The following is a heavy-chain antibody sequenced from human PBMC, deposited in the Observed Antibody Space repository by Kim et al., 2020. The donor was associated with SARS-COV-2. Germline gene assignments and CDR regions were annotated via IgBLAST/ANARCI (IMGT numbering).Heavy chain of an antibody. CDR3: VTSGPERRRYFDY. D-gene: IGHD1-1*01. J-gene: IGHJ4*02. Sequence: YADAVKGRFTISRDNSKNTLYLQMSRLRAEDTAVYYCVTSGPERRRYFDYWGQGTLVTVSS. V-gene: IGHV3-64D*06.